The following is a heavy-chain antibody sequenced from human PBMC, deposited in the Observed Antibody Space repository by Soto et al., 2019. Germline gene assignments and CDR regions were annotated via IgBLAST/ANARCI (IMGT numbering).Heavy chain of an antibody. CDR1: GSSFSAYY. J-gene: IGHJ4*02. D-gene: IGHD1-1*01. Sequence: PSETLSLTCGVSGSSFSAYYWTWIRQPPGKGLEWIGEINHSGSISYNPSLKSRVTISLDTSKSQFSLKLSSVTAADSAVYYCARERRVVGGYSNNWYDCFDWWGQGTLVTVSS. CDR3: ARERRVVGGYSNNWYDCFDW. V-gene: IGHV4-34*01. CDR2: INHSGSI.